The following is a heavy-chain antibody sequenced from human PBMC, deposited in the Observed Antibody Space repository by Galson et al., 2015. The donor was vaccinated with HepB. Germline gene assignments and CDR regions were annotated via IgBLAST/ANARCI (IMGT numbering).Heavy chain of an antibody. D-gene: IGHD1-26*01. Sequence: SLRLSCAASGFTFSGYWMSWVRQAPGKGLEWVASIKEDGSVKFYVDSAKGRFTISRDNAKNSLYLQMSSLRADDTAMYYCARGGAWDLFNWGQGTLVTVSS. CDR3: ARGGAWDLFN. CDR2: IKEDGSVK. CDR1: GFTFSGYW. V-gene: IGHV3-7*01. J-gene: IGHJ4*02.